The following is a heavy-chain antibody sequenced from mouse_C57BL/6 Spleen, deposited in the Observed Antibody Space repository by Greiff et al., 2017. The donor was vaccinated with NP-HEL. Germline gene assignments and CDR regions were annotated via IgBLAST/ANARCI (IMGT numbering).Heavy chain of an antibody. J-gene: IGHJ3*01. CDR1: GYTFTDYY. CDR2: INPYNGGT. Sequence: SGPVLVKPGASVKMSCKASGYTFTDYYMNWVKQSHGKSLEWIGVINPYNGGTSYNQKFKGKATLTVDKSSSTAYMELNSLTSEDSAVYYCARPIDDYALFAYWGQGTLVTVSA. CDR3: ARPIDDYALFAY. D-gene: IGHD2-4*01. V-gene: IGHV1-19*01.